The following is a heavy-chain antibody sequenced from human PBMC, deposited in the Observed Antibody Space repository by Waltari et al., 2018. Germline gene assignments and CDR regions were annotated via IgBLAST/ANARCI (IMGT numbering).Heavy chain of an antibody. CDR2: IIPILGIP. D-gene: IGHD3-16*01. CDR3: ARVGGYGMDV. CDR1: GGTFSSYA. Sequence: QVQLVQSGAEVKKPGSSVKVSCKASGGTFSSYAISWVRQPPGQGLEWMGRIIPILGIPNYEQDVQGRVTITADKSTSTAYMELSSLRSEDTAAYYCARVGGYGMDVWGQGTTVTVSS. V-gene: IGHV1-69*04. J-gene: IGHJ6*02.